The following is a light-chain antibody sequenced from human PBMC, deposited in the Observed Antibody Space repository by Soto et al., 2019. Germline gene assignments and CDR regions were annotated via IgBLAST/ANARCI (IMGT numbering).Light chain of an antibody. Sequence: QSALTQPPSASGSPGQSVTISCTGTSSDVGGYNYVSWYQQHPGKAPKLMIYEVSKRPSGVPYRFSGSKSGNPASLTVPGLQAEGEADYACSAYAGLVWVFGTGTKVTVL. CDR1: SSDVGGYNY. J-gene: IGLJ1*01. CDR2: EVS. CDR3: SAYAGLVWV. V-gene: IGLV2-8*01.